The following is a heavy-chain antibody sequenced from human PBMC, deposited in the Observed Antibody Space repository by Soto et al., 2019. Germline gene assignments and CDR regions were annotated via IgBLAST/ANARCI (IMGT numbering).Heavy chain of an antibody. J-gene: IGHJ3*02. D-gene: IGHD5-18*01. Sequence: ASVKVSCKASGGTFSSYAISWVRQAPGQGLEWMGGIIPFFGTANYAQKSQGRVTITADESTSTAYMELSSLRSEDTAVYYCARSGYSYGWPDAFDIWGQGTMVTVSS. CDR3: ARSGYSYGWPDAFDI. V-gene: IGHV1-69*13. CDR2: IIPFFGTA. CDR1: GGTFSSYA.